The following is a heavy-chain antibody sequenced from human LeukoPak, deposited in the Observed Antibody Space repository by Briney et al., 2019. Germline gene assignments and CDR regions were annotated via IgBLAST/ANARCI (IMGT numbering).Heavy chain of an antibody. J-gene: IGHJ2*01. CDR3: ARAFRARYFDL. CDR2: IYYSGST. CDR1: GGSITTSIYY. V-gene: IGHV4-39*01. Sequence: ASEALSLTCTVSGGSITTSIYYWGWIRQPPGKGLEWIGIIYYSGSTYYNPSLKGRVTISVDTSKNQFSLKLSSVTAADTAVYYCARAFRARYFDLWGRGTLVTVSS. D-gene: IGHD2/OR15-2a*01.